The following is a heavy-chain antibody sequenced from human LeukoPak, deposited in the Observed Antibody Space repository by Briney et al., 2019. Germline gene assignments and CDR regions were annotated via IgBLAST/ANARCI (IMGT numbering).Heavy chain of an antibody. J-gene: IGHJ5*02. CDR3: ARAPFSGRGTFDP. D-gene: IGHD5-12*01. CDR2: IIPILGIA. V-gene: IGHV1-69*04. CDR1: GGTFSSYA. Sequence: SVKVSCKTSGGTFSSYAISWVRQAPGQGLEWMGRIIPILGIANYAQKFQGRVTITADKSTSTAYMELSSLRSEDTAVYYCARAPFSGRGTFDPWGQGTLVTVSS.